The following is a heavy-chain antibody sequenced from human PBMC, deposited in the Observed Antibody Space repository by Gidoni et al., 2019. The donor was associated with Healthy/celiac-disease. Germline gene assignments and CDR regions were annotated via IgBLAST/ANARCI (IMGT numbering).Heavy chain of an antibody. V-gene: IGHV3-23*01. CDR1: GFTFSSYA. Sequence: EVQLLESGGGLVQPGGSLRLSCAASGFTFSSYAMSWVRQAPGKGLEWVSAISGSGGSTYYADSVKGRFTISRDNSKNTLYLQMNSLRAEDTAVYYCAKDTYYYGSGSTGTDYWGQGTLVTVSS. CDR2: ISGSGGST. J-gene: IGHJ4*02. D-gene: IGHD3-10*01. CDR3: AKDTYYYGSGSTGTDY.